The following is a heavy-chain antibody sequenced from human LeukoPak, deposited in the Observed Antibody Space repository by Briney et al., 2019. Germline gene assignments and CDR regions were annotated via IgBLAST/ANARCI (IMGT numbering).Heavy chain of an antibody. J-gene: IGHJ4*02. D-gene: IGHD5-24*01. V-gene: IGHV1-2*02. CDR1: GYTFTGYY. CDR3: ARPPRRWLQYRFDY. CDR2: INPNSGGT. Sequence: ALVKVSCKASGYTFTGYYMHWVRQAPGQGLEWMGWINPNSGGTNYAQKFQGRVTMTRDTSISTAYMELSRLRSDDTAVCYCARPPRRWLQYRFDYWGQGTLVTVSS.